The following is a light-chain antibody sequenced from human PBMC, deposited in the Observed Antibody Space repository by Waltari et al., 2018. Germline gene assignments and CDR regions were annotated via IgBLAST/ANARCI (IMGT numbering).Light chain of an antibody. V-gene: IGLV3-19*01. CDR2: GKN. CDR1: SLRSYY. CDR3: NSRDSSGNHVV. Sequence: SSELTQDPAVSVALGQTVRITCQGDSLRSYYASWYQQKPGQAPVLVIYGKNNRPSGIPDRFSGSSSGTTASLTIPGAQAEDEADYYCNSRDSSGNHVVFGGGTKLTVL. J-gene: IGLJ2*01.